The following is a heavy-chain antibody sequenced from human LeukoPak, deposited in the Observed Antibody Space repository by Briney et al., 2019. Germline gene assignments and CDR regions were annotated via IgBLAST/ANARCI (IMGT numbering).Heavy chain of an antibody. CDR1: RDSISSSY. Sequence: SETLSLTCTVSRDSISSSYWSWIRQPPGKGLEWIAYIYYSGSTNYNPSLKSRVAISVDASKNQFSLKLNSVTAADTAVYYCARGYCSSTICFQYFHHWGQGTLVTVSS. CDR3: ARGYCSSTICFQYFHH. J-gene: IGHJ1*01. CDR2: IYYSGST. D-gene: IGHD2-2*01. V-gene: IGHV4-59*01.